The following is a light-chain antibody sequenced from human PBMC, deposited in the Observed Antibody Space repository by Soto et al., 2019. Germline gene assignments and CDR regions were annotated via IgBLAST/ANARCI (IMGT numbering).Light chain of an antibody. CDR3: WSYTGSFSV. CDR1: GGFDF. CDR2: DVT. J-gene: IGLJ3*02. V-gene: IGLV2-11*01. Sequence: QSALTQPRSVSGSPGQSVAISCTGIGGFDFVSWYQQYPGKAPKLMIYDVTNRPSGVPDRFSASKSGDTASLTISGLQAEGEGDYYCWSYTGSFSVFGGGTQVTVL.